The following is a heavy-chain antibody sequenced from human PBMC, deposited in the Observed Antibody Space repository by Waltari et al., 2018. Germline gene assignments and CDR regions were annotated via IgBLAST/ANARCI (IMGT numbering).Heavy chain of an antibody. J-gene: IGHJ4*02. CDR1: GGTFSSYA. Sequence: QVQLVQSGAEVKKPGSSVKVSCKASGGTFSSYAISWVRQAPGQGLEWMGGILPIFGTANYAQKFQGRATITADESTSTADMGLSSLRSEDTAVYYCARGGVDGYKGYFDYWGQGTLVTVSS. CDR3: ARGGVDGYKGYFDY. V-gene: IGHV1-69*13. D-gene: IGHD5-12*01. CDR2: ILPIFGTA.